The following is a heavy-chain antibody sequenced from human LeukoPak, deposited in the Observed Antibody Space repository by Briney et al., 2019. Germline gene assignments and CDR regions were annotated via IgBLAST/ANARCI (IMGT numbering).Heavy chain of an antibody. Sequence: ASVKVSCKASGYTFTSYDINWVRQATGRGLEWMGWMNPNSGNTGYAQKFQGRVTMTRNTSISTAYMELSRLRSDDTAVYYCARGSEVGANDYWGQGTLVTVSS. CDR3: ARGSEVGANDY. J-gene: IGHJ4*02. V-gene: IGHV1-8*01. CDR1: GYTFTSYD. D-gene: IGHD1-26*01. CDR2: MNPNSGNT.